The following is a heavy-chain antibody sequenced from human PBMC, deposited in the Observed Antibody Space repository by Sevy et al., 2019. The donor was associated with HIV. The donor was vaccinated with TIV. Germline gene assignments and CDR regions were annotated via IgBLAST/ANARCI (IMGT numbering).Heavy chain of an antibody. CDR3: ARVPLEGYYDSSGYPRNWFDP. CDR1: GYTFTGYY. J-gene: IGHJ5*02. Sequence: ASVKVSCKASGYTFTGYYMHWVRQAPGQGLEWMGWINPNSGGTNYAQKFQGRVTMTRDTSISTAHMELSRLRSDDTAVYYCARVPLEGYYDSSGYPRNWFDPWGQGTLVTVSS. CDR2: INPNSGGT. V-gene: IGHV1-2*02. D-gene: IGHD3-22*01.